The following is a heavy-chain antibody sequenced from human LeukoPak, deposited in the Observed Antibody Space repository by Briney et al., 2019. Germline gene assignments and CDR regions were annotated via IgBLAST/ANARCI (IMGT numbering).Heavy chain of an antibody. D-gene: IGHD4-17*01. CDR3: ARYDATVTRGFDY. V-gene: IGHV1-69*13. J-gene: IGHJ4*02. Sequence: ASVKVSCKASGGTFSSYAISWVRQAPGQGLEWMGGIIPIFGTANYAQKFQGRVTITADESTSTAYMELGSLRSEDTAVYYCARYDATVTRGFDYWGQGTLVTVSS. CDR1: GGTFSSYA. CDR2: IIPIFGTA.